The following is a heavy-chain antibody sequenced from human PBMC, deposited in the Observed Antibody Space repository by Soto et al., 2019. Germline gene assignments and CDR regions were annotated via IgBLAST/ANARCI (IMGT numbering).Heavy chain of an antibody. V-gene: IGHV3-21*06. J-gene: IGHJ4*02. CDR3: ARESEDLTSNFDY. CDR1: GFAVSSNY. CDR2: ISSTTNYI. Sequence: QLVESGGNLIQPGGSLRLSCAASGFAVSSNYMTWVRQAPGKGLEWVSSISSTTNYIYYGDSMKGRFTISRDNAKNSLYLEMNSLRAEDTAVYYCARESEDLTSNFDYWGQGTLVTVSS.